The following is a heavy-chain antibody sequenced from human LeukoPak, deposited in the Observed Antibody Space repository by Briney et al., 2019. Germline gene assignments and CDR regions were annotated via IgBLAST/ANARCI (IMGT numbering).Heavy chain of an antibody. CDR1: GFTFRGYW. J-gene: IGHJ5*02. V-gene: IGHV3-74*01. CDR3: TRSDWFDP. CDR2: INSDGSRT. Sequence: PGGSLRLSCAASGFTFRGYWMHWVRQAPGKGLVWVARINSDGSRTIYADSVKGRFTVSRDNGKNTLYLQMNSLRADDTAVYYCTRSDWFDPWGQGTLVTVSS.